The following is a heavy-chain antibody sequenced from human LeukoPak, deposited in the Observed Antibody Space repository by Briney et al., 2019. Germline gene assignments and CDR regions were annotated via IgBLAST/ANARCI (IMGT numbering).Heavy chain of an antibody. Sequence: GASVNVSCKVSGGTFSCYPISWVRQAPGQGLEWMGEITPIFGEAQNAEKFQGRVTITAGEPTSTVYMELTSLRLDDTAMYYCARNSRVASTSGLNYWGQGTLVTVSS. CDR3: ARNSRVASTSGLNY. CDR1: GGTFSCYP. D-gene: IGHD5-12*01. J-gene: IGHJ4*02. CDR2: ITPIFGEA. V-gene: IGHV1-69*13.